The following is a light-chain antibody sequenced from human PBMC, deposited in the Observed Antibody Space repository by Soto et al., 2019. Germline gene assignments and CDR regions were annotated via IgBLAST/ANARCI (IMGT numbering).Light chain of an antibody. V-gene: IGKV1-27*01. J-gene: IGKJ1*01. CDR3: HQRQSWPRT. CDR1: QGISSY. Sequence: DIQLTQSPSSLSASVGDRVTITCRVSQGISSYLNWYRQKPGKVPKLLIYSASNLQSGVPSRFSGSGSGTDFTLTISDVEPEDFAVYYCHQRQSWPRTFGQGTKVDIK. CDR2: SAS.